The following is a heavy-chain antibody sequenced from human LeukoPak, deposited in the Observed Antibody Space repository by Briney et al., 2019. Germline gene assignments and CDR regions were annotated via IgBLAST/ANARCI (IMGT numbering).Heavy chain of an antibody. D-gene: IGHD3-10*01. CDR2: IYYSGST. Sequence: PSETLSLTCTVSGGSISSSSYYWGWIRQPPGKGLEWIGSIYYSGSTYYNPSLKSRVTISVDTSKNQFSLKLSSVTAADMAVYYCARLWFGDPNWFDPWGQGTLVTVSS. V-gene: IGHV4-39*01. CDR3: ARLWFGDPNWFDP. J-gene: IGHJ5*02. CDR1: GGSISSSSYY.